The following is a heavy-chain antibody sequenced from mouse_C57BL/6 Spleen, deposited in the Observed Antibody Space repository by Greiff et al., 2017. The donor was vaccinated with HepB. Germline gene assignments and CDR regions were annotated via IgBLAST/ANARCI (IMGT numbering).Heavy chain of an antibody. D-gene: IGHD2-1*01. CDR2: IDPSDSYT. Sequence: QVQLQQPGAELVRPGTSVKLSCKASGYTFTSYWMHWVKQRPGQGLEWIGVIDPSDSYTNYNQKFKGKATLTVDTSSSTAYMQLSSLTSEDSAVYYCARECNYEMDYWGQGTSVTVSS. J-gene: IGHJ4*01. CDR1: GYTFTSYW. V-gene: IGHV1-59*01. CDR3: ARECNYEMDY.